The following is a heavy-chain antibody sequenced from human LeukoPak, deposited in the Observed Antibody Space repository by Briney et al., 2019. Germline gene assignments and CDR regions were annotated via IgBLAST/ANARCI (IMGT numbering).Heavy chain of an antibody. CDR1: GGSIGSSTYY. CDR3: ARSTTIKGWFDP. J-gene: IGHJ5*02. CDR2: IYYSGST. V-gene: IGHV4-39*01. Sequence: SETLSLTCTVSGGSIGSSTYYWGWIRQPPGKGLEWIGSIYYSGSTYYNPSLKSRVTISVDTSKNQFSLNLTSVTAADTAVYYCARSTTIKGWFDPWGEGTLVTVSS. D-gene: IGHD4-11*01.